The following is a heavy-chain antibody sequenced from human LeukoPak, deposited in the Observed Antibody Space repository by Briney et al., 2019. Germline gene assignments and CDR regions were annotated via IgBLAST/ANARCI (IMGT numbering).Heavy chain of an antibody. CDR3: AREAVDDILTGYFDY. CDR2: IYYSGST. D-gene: IGHD3-9*01. J-gene: IGHJ4*02. V-gene: IGHV4-39*07. Sequence: PSETLSLTCTVSGGSISSSSYYWGWIRQPPGKGLEWIGSIYYSGSTYYNPSLRSRVTISVDTSKNQFSLKLSSVTAADTAVYYCAREAVDDILTGYFDYWGQGTLVTVSS. CDR1: GGSISSSSYY.